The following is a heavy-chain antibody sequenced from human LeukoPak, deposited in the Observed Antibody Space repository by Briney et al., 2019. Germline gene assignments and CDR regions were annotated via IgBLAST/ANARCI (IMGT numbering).Heavy chain of an antibody. CDR2: MNPNSGNT. J-gene: IGHJ4*02. CDR1: GYTFTSYD. CDR3: ARGRRRYCSGGSCYYFDY. V-gene: IGHV1-8*01. Sequence: ASVKVSCKASGYTFTSYDINWVRQATGQGLEWMGWMNPNSGNTGYAQKFQGRVTMTRNTSISTAYMELSSLRSEDTAVYCCARGRRRYCSGGSCYYFDYWGQGTLVTVSS. D-gene: IGHD2-15*01.